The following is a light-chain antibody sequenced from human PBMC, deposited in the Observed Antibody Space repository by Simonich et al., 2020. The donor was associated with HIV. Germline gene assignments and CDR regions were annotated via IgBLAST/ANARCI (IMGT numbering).Light chain of an antibody. CDR3: QQYNSYPYT. V-gene: IGKV4-1*01. J-gene: IGKJ2*01. CDR1: QSVLYSSNSKNY. Sequence: DIVMTQSPDSLAVSLGERATINCKSSQSVLYSSNSKNYLAWFQQKPGQPPKLLIYWASTRESGVPDRFSGSGSGTEFTLTISSLQPDDFATYYCQQYNSYPYTFGQGTKLEIK. CDR2: WAS.